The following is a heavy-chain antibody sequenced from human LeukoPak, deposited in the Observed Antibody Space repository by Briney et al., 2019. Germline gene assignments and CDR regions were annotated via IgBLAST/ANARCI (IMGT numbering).Heavy chain of an antibody. V-gene: IGHV4-31*03. Sequence: SETLSLTCTVSGASFSSGDQCWNWIRQSPGKGLEWIGSIHPSGTLYNNPSLESRVTMSMDTSKNQFSLSLNSVTAADTAVYFCSRGLDSRKLGYWGQGTLVTVSS. D-gene: IGHD3-22*01. CDR2: IHPSGTL. CDR1: GASFSSGDQC. J-gene: IGHJ4*02. CDR3: SRGLDSRKLGY.